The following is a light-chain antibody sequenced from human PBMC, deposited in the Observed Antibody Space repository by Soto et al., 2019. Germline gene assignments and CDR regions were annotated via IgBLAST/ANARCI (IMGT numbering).Light chain of an antibody. V-gene: IGLV2-14*01. Sequence: QSALTQPASVSGSPGQSITISCTGTSSDVGGYNHVSWYQHSPGKAPKLILFAVSDRPSGVSHRFSGSKSGNTASLTIAGLQADDEADYYCCSYTSLSTVVFGGGTKLTVL. CDR2: AVS. J-gene: IGLJ2*01. CDR3: CSYTSLSTVV. CDR1: SSDVGGYNH.